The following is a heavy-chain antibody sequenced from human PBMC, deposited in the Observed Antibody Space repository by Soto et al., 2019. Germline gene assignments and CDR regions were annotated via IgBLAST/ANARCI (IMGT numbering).Heavy chain of an antibody. V-gene: IGHV2-5*02. CDR2: IYWDNDK. J-gene: IGHJ4*02. D-gene: IGHD3-10*01. CDR3: AHGSFFRGAHLDY. Sequence: QITLKESGPTLLKPTQTLTLTCTFSGFSLSTSGVAVTWIRQPPGKALEWLALIYWDNDKRYSPSLKSRLSXAXDTXKNQVVLTMANMDPVDTATYYCAHGSFFRGAHLDYWGQGNMVSVSS. CDR1: GFSLSTSGVA.